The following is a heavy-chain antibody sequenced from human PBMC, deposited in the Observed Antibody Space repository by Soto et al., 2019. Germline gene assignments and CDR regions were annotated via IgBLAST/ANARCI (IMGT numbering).Heavy chain of an antibody. CDR3: ARDIVLVPAAPPYYGMDV. Sequence: QVQLVESGGGVVQPGRSLRLSCAASGFTFSSYAMHWVRQAPGKGLEWVAVISYDGSNKYYADSVKGRFTISRDNSKHTLYLQINSLRAEHTAVYYCARDIVLVPAAPPYYGMDVWGQGTTVTVSS. CDR2: ISYDGSNK. D-gene: IGHD2-2*01. J-gene: IGHJ6*02. CDR1: GFTFSSYA. V-gene: IGHV3-30-3*01.